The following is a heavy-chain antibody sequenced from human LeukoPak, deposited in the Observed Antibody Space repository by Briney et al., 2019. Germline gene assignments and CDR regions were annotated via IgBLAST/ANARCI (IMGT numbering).Heavy chain of an antibody. D-gene: IGHD6-19*01. CDR3: ARGSFRVAGQFDP. CDR2: IYYSGST. V-gene: IGHV4-39*01. CDR1: GGPISSSSYY. J-gene: IGHJ5*02. Sequence: SETLSLTCTVSGGPISSSSYYWGWIRQPPGKGLEWIGSIYYSGSTYYNPSLKSRVTISVDTSKNQFSLKLSSVTAADTAVYYCARGSFRVAGQFDPWGQGTLVTVSS.